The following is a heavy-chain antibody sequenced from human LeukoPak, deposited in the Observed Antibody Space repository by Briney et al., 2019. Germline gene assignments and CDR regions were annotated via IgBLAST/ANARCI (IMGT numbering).Heavy chain of an antibody. CDR1: GGTFSSYA. Sequence: SVTVSCKASGGTFSSYAISWVRQAPGQGLEWMGGIIPIFGTANYAQKFQGRVTITADESTSTAYMELSSLRSEDTAVYYCARTIVAYFYMDVWGRGTTVTVSS. CDR3: ARTIVAYFYMDV. D-gene: IGHD2/OR15-2a*01. CDR2: IIPIFGTA. V-gene: IGHV1-69*13. J-gene: IGHJ6*03.